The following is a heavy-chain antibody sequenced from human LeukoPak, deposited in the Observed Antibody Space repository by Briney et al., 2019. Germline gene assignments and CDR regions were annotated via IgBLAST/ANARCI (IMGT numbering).Heavy chain of an antibody. CDR3: VGAGMGSYFSF. CDR1: GFTFSDHY. V-gene: IGHV3-72*01. D-gene: IGHD3-10*01. CDR2: IRNKPNSYIT. Sequence: GGSLRLSCAASGFTFSDHYMDWVRQAPGKGLEWVGRIRNKPNSYITEYAASVKGTFTISIDHSNTSLYLRMKSLKTEDTAVYYCVGAGMGSYFSFWGQGTLVTVSS. J-gene: IGHJ4*02.